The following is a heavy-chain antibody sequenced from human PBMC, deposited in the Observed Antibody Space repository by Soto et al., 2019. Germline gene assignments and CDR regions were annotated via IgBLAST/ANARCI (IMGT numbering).Heavy chain of an antibody. CDR1: GFTFSNYG. D-gene: IGHD1-20*01. Sequence: GGSLRLSCAASGFTFSNYGIHWVRQAPGKGLQWVAVVSYDGSDKYYADSVKGRFTISRDNSNNTVFLQMNSLRSEDTAVYYCAKDFSYKFYYFDSCGQGTMVSVSS. CDR2: VSYDGSDK. J-gene: IGHJ4*02. V-gene: IGHV3-30*18. CDR3: AKDFSYKFYYFDS.